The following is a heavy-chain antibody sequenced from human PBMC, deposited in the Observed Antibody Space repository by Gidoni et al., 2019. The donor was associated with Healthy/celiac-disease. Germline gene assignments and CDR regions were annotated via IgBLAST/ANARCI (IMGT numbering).Heavy chain of an antibody. Sequence: EVQLLESGGGLVQPGGSLRLSCAASGFTFSSYAMSWVRQAPGKGLELVSAIRGSGGSTYYADSVKGRFTISRDNSKNTLYLQMNSLRAEDTAVYYCAKGVTRGVFVYWGQGTLVTVSS. V-gene: IGHV3-23*01. D-gene: IGHD4-17*01. CDR2: IRGSGGST. CDR3: AKGVTRGVFVY. J-gene: IGHJ4*02. CDR1: GFTFSSYA.